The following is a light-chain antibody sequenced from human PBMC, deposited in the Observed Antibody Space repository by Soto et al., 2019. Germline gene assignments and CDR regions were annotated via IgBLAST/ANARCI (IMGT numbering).Light chain of an antibody. CDR2: GAS. CDR1: QSVRTK. J-gene: IGKJ5*01. V-gene: IGKV3-15*01. CDR3: QQYNSWHPIT. Sequence: EIVMTQSPDTLYVSPGEVATLSCRASQSVRTKLAWYQQKAGQAPRLLIYGASTRATGIPDRFSGSGSGTEFILTISSLQSEDFAVYYCQQYNSWHPITFGQGTRLEIK.